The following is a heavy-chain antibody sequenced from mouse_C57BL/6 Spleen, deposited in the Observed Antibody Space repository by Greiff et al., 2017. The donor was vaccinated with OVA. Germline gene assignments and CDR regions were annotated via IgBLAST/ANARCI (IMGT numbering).Heavy chain of an antibody. J-gene: IGHJ4*01. CDR1: GYSITSGYY. V-gene: IGHV3-6*01. Sequence: ESGPGLVKPSQSLSLTCSVTGYSITSGYYWNWIRQFPGNKLEWMGYISYDGSNNYNPSLKNRISIPRDTSTNQFFLKLNSVTTEDTATYYCAREAITTVVDYAMDDWGQGTSVTVSS. CDR3: AREAITTVVDYAMDD. CDR2: ISYDGSN. D-gene: IGHD1-1*01.